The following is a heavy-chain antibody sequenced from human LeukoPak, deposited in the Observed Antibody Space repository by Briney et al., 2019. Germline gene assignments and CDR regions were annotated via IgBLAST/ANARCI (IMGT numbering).Heavy chain of an antibody. J-gene: IGHJ6*03. Sequence: GGSLRLSCAASGFTFDDYGMSWVRQAPGKGLEWVSGINWNGGSTGYADSMKGRFTISRDNAKNSLYLQMNSLRAEDTALYYCARRAEQLTDYYYYYMDVWGKGTTVTVSS. CDR3: ARRAEQLTDYYYYYMDV. V-gene: IGHV3-20*04. D-gene: IGHD6-13*01. CDR2: INWNGGST. CDR1: GFTFDDYG.